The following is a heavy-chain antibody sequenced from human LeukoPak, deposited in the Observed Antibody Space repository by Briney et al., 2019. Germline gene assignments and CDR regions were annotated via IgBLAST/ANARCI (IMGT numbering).Heavy chain of an antibody. CDR1: GGTFSSYA. J-gene: IGHJ3*02. CDR2: IIPIFGTA. CDR3: ARDREIITMIGPGAFDI. Sequence: SVKVSCKASGGTFSSYAISWVRQAPGQGLEWVGGIIPIFGTANYAQKFQGRVTITADESTSTAYMELSSLRSEDTAVYYCARDREIITMIGPGAFDIWGQGTMVTVSS. V-gene: IGHV1-69*13. D-gene: IGHD3-22*01.